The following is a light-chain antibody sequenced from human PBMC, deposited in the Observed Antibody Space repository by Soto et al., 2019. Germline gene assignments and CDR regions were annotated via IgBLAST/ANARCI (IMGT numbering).Light chain of an antibody. V-gene: IGKV1-9*01. CDR3: QQLNSYPST. Sequence: DIQLTQSPSFLSASVGDRVTITCRASQGISFYLAWYQQKPGKAPKLLIFAASTLQSGVPSRFSGSGSGTEFTLTINSLQPEDFATYYCQQLNSYPSTFGPGTKVDIK. J-gene: IGKJ3*01. CDR2: AAS. CDR1: QGISFY.